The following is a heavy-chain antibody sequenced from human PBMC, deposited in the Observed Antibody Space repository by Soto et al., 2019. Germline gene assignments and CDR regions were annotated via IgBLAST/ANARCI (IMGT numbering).Heavy chain of an antibody. Sequence: SGPTLVNPTQTLTLTCTFSGFSLSTRDVGVGWIRQPPGKALEWLTLIYWDDYKHYSPSLETRLAITKDTSKTQVVLTMTNMDLVDTATYYCAQKGRGYFDYWGQGTLVTVSS. CDR3: AQKGRGYFDY. CDR2: IYWDDYK. V-gene: IGHV2-5*02. D-gene: IGHD3-10*01. J-gene: IGHJ4*02. CDR1: GFSLSTRDVG.